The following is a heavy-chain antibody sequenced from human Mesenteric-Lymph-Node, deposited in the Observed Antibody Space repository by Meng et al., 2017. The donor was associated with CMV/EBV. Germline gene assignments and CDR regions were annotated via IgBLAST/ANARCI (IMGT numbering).Heavy chain of an antibody. J-gene: IGHJ4*02. CDR1: GFTFSSYA. V-gene: IGHV3-30-3*01. D-gene: IGHD3-22*01. Sequence: GESLKISCAASGFTFSSYAMHWVRQAPGKGLEWVAVISYDGSNKYYADSVKGRFTISRDNSKNTLYLQMNSLRAEDTAVYYCARAGYDTSGYPLEYWGQGTLVTVSS. CDR3: ARAGYDTSGYPLEY. CDR2: ISYDGSNK.